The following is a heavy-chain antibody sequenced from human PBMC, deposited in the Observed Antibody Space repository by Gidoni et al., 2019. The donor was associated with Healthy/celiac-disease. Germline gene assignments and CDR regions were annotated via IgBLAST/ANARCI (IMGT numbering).Heavy chain of an antibody. Sequence: EVQLVESGGGLIQPGGSLRLSCAASGFTVSSNYMSWVRQAPGKGLEWVSVIYSGGSTYYADSVKGRFTISRDNSKNTLYLQMNSLRAEDTAVYYCARDFDDSSGYYWFDPWGQGTLVTVFS. CDR2: IYSGGST. CDR1: GFTVSSNY. CDR3: ARDFDDSSGYYWFDP. J-gene: IGHJ5*02. V-gene: IGHV3-53*01. D-gene: IGHD3-22*01.